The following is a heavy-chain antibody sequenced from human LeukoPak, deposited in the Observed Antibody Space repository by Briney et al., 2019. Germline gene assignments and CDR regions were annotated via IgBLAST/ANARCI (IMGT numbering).Heavy chain of an antibody. CDR2: ISSSGTYI. CDR1: GYTFSDYS. J-gene: IGHJ3*02. V-gene: IGHV3-21*01. D-gene: IGHD3-16*02. Sequence: GGSLRLSCVASGYTFSDYSLNWVRQVPGKGLEWVSSISSSGTYIYYADSVRGRFTISRDNAKNSLFLQMNSLRAEDTALYYCVSGNDPDYVWGTYRLDAFDICGEGTMVIVSS. CDR3: VSGNDPDYVWGTYRLDAFDI.